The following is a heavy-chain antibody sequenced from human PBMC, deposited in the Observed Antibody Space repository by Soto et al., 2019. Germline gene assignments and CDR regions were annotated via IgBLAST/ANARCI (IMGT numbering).Heavy chain of an antibody. J-gene: IGHJ6*02. D-gene: IGHD6-13*01. Sequence: QLQLQESGPGLVKPSETLSLTCTVSGGSISSSSYWGWIRQPPGKGLEWIGSIYSTGNTYYNPSLQSRVRISADTSKNQFSLKLTSVTAADTAVYYCRRSSRYSTDVWGQGTTVTVSS. V-gene: IGHV4-39*01. CDR2: IYSTGNT. CDR1: GGSISSSSY. CDR3: RRSSRYSTDV.